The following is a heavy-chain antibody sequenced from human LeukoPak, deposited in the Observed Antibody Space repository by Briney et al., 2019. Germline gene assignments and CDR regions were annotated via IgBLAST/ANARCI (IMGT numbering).Heavy chain of an antibody. D-gene: IGHD6-13*01. V-gene: IGHV4-61*01. CDR1: GYSISSSYY. CDR3: ARVCSSSSWYPYYYYYMDV. Sequence: SETLSLTCTVSGYSISSSYYWSWIRRPPGRGLEWIGYIYYSGSTNYNPSLKSRVTISVDTSKNQFSLKLSSVTAADTAVYYCARVCSSSSWYPYYYYYMDVWGKGTTVTISS. J-gene: IGHJ6*03. CDR2: IYYSGST.